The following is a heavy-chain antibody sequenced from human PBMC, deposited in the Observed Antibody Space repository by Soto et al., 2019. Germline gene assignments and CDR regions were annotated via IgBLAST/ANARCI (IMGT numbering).Heavy chain of an antibody. CDR2: INPNSGGT. CDR3: AREALDYDILTGDYRIYGMDV. Sequence: ASVKVSCKASGYTFTGYYMHWVRQAPGQGLEWMGWINPNSGGTNYAQKFQGWVTMTRDTSISTAYMELSRLRSDDTAVYYCAREALDYDILTGDYRIYGMDVWGQGSTVIGPS. CDR1: GYTFTGYY. D-gene: IGHD3-9*01. J-gene: IGHJ6*02. V-gene: IGHV1-2*04.